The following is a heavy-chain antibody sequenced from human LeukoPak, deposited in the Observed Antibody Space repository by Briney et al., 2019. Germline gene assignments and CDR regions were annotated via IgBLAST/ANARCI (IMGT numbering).Heavy chain of an antibody. V-gene: IGHV3-30*18. CDR3: AQSMATILGTYFHY. CDR1: GFTFSSYG. CDR2: ISYDGSDK. Sequence: PGGSLRLSCAASGFTFSSYGMHWVRQAPGKGLKWVAVISYDGSDKYYADSVKGRFTISRDNSKSTLYLQMNSLRTEDTAVYYCAQSMATILGTYFHYWGQGTLVTVSS. J-gene: IGHJ4*02. D-gene: IGHD5-24*01.